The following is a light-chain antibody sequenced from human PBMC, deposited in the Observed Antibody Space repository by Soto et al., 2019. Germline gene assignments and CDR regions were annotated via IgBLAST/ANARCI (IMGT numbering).Light chain of an antibody. V-gene: IGLV1-51*01. CDR1: SSNIGNSY. Sequence: QSVLTQPPSVSAAPGQKVTISCSGSSSNIGNSYVSWYQQLPGTAPKLLIYDDNKRPSGIPDRFSGSKSGTSATLGITGLQTGDEADYYCGTWDSGPSAVFGGGTKLTVL. CDR2: DDN. J-gene: IGLJ2*01. CDR3: GTWDSGPSAV.